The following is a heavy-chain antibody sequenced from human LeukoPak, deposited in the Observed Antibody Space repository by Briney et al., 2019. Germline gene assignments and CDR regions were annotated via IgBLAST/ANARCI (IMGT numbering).Heavy chain of an antibody. V-gene: IGHV3-30*18. J-gene: IGHJ1*01. CDR3: VKDRDYGSSGHFYGFQH. CDR2: IASDGNNK. Sequence: GGSLRLSCAASGFTFSGYGMHWVRQAPGKELEWVAAIASDGNNKYYAESVKGRFTISRDNSWNTLYLQMNSLRAEDTAIYYCVKDRDYGSSGHFYGFQHWGQGTLVTVSS. D-gene: IGHD3-22*01. CDR1: GFTFSGYG.